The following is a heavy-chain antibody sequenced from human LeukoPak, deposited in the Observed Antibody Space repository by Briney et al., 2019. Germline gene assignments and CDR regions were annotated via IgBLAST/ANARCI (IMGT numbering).Heavy chain of an antibody. J-gene: IGHJ4*02. V-gene: IGHV3-23*01. CDR1: GFTLSSLA. Sequence: GGSLRLSCTASGFTLSSLATTWVRQAPGKGLEWVSTIRSNGDTTYNADSVKGRFTISRDNSKNTLYLQMNSLRAEDTAVYYCARPNYPRGEIDYWGQGTLVTVSS. CDR2: IRSNGDTT. D-gene: IGHD4/OR15-4a*01. CDR3: ARPNYPRGEIDY.